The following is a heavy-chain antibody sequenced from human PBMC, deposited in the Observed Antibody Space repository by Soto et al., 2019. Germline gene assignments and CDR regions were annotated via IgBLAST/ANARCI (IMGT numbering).Heavy chain of an antibody. Sequence: GESLKISCQVPGYSFPSFWIAWVRQIHGKGLEWMGSIYPRDFDTRYNPSFQGQVTISVDKSISTTFLQWSSLRASDTAMYYCARQIYDSDTGPNFQYYFDSWGQGTPDTVSS. V-gene: IGHV5-51*01. CDR2: IYPRDFDT. CDR1: GYSFPSFW. J-gene: IGHJ4*02. CDR3: ARQIYDSDTGPNFQYYFDS. D-gene: IGHD3-22*01.